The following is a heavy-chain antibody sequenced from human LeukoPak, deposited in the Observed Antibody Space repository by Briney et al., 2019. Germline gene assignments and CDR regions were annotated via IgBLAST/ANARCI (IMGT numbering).Heavy chain of an antibody. J-gene: IGHJ4*02. D-gene: IGHD6-13*01. V-gene: IGHV1-18*01. CDR1: GYTFTSYG. CDR2: ISAYNGNT. Sequence: ASVKVSCKASGYTFTSYGISWVRQAPGQGLEWMGWISAYNGNTNYAQKLQGRVTMTTDTSTSTAYMELRSLRSDDTAVYYCARADYSSSWLFFDYWGQGTLVTVSS. CDR3: ARADYSSSWLFFDY.